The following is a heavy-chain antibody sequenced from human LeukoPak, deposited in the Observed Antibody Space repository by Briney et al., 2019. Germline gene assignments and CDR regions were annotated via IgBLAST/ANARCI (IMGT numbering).Heavy chain of an antibody. CDR2: IDEHGSGK. D-gene: IGHD1-26*01. CDR3: ARDAGWGYYDL. CDR1: GFTFSISW. Sequence: GSLRLSCVASGFTFSISWVTWVRQAPGKGLEWVANIDEHGSGKYYVDSVKGRFAISRDYASNSVFLQMNSLRAEDTSVYYCARDAGWGYYDLWGQGTPVTVSS. V-gene: IGHV3-7*01. J-gene: IGHJ4*02.